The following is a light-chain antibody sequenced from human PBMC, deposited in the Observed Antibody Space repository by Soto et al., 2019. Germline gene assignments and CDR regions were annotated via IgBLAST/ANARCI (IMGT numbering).Light chain of an antibody. J-gene: IGKJ4*01. V-gene: IGKV3-20*01. CDR1: QSVSSSY. Sequence: EIVLTQSPGTLSLSPGERATLSCRASQSVSSSYLAWYQQKPGQARRLLIYGASSRATGIPDRFSGSGSGTGFTLTISRLEPEDFAVDDCQHYGSSPLTFGGGTKVEIK. CDR3: QHYGSSPLT. CDR2: GAS.